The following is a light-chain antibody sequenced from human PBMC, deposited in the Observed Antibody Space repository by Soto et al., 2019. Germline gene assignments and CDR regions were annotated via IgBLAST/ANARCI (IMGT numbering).Light chain of an antibody. CDR2: GAS. V-gene: IGKV3-20*01. J-gene: IGKJ1*01. CDR1: QSVSSSF. Sequence: EIALTQSPGTLSLSPGERATLSCRASQSVSSSFLAWYQQKPGQAPRLLIYGASSRATGIPDRFSGSGSGTDFTLTISRLEPEDFAVYYCQQYGSSPPWTFGQGTKVEI. CDR3: QQYGSSPPWT.